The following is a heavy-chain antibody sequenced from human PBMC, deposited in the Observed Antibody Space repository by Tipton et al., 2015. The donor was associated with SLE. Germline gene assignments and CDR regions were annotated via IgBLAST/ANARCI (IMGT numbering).Heavy chain of an antibody. CDR2: IYYSGST. J-gene: IGHJ6*02. V-gene: IGHV4-59*08. D-gene: IGHD3-22*01. CDR1: GGSISGHY. Sequence: TLSLTCTVSGGSISGHYWSWIRQPPGKGLEWIGYIYYSGSTNYNPSLKSRVTISVDTSKNQFSLKLSSVTAADTAVYYCARSVVYYYGMDVWGQGTTVTVSS. CDR3: ARSVVYYYGMDV.